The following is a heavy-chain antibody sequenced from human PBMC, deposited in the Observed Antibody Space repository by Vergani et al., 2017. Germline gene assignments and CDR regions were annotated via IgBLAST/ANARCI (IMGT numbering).Heavy chain of an antibody. Sequence: EVQLVESGGGLVKPGGSLRLSCAASGFTFSSYSMNWVHQAPGKGLEWVSSISSSSSYIYYADSVKGRFTISRDNAKNSLYPQMNSLRAEDTAVYYCARVIRPSSTSLYFDYWGQGTLVTVSS. D-gene: IGHD2-2*01. J-gene: IGHJ4*02. V-gene: IGHV3-21*01. CDR1: GFTFSSYS. CDR3: ARVIRPSSTSLYFDY. CDR2: ISSSSSYI.